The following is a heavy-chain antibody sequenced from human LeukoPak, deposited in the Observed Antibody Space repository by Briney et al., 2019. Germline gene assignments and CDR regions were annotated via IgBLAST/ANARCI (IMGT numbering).Heavy chain of an antibody. CDR3: ARSYSSTPQYYYYYYMDV. CDR1: GFTFSSYD. J-gene: IGHJ6*03. V-gene: IGHV3-13*01. CDR2: IGTAGDT. Sequence: GGSLRLSCAASGFTFSSYDMHWVRQATGKGLEWVSAIGTAGDTYYPGSVKGRFTVSRDNAKNSLYLQVNSLRAEDTAVYYCARSYSSTPQYYYYYYMDVWGKGTTVTVSS. D-gene: IGHD6-13*01.